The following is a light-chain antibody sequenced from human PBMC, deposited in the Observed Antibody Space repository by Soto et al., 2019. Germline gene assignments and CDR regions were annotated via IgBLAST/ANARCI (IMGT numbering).Light chain of an antibody. J-gene: IGKJ1*01. Sequence: EIVLTQSPATLSLSPGERATLSCRASQSVSSYLAWYQQKPGQAPRLLMYDVSNRATGIPASFSGSGSGTDFTLTITCIEPEDFAVYYCQRRSSWPWTFGQGTKLEIK. CDR1: QSVSSY. CDR2: DVS. CDR3: QRRSSWPWT. V-gene: IGKV3-11*01.